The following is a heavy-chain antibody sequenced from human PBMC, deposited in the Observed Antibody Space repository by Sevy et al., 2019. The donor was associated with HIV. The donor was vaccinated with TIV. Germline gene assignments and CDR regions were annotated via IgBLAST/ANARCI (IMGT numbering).Heavy chain of an antibody. V-gene: IGHV3-30*18. Sequence: GGSLRLSCAASGFTFSSYGMHWVRQAPGKGLEWVAVISYDGSNKYYADSVKGRFTISRDNSKNTLYLQMNRLRAEDTAVYYCAKASSGYSFDYWGQGTMVTVSS. J-gene: IGHJ4*02. CDR2: ISYDGSNK. CDR1: GFTFSSYG. D-gene: IGHD3-22*01. CDR3: AKASSGYSFDY.